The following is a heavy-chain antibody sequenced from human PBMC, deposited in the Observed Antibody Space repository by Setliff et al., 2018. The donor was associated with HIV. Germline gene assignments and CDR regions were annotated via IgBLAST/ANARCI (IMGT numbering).Heavy chain of an antibody. J-gene: IGHJ3*02. CDR2: INPTGGST. CDR1: GYTFTGYY. D-gene: IGHD6-25*01. V-gene: IGHV1-46*01. CDR3: ASAGAWQRNALDI. Sequence: ASVKVSCKASGYTFTGYYMHWVRQAPGQGLEWMGVINPTGGSTRNTQKFQGRVAMTRDTSTSTVYMELSSLRSEDTAAYYCASAGAWQRNALDIWGQGTMVTVSS.